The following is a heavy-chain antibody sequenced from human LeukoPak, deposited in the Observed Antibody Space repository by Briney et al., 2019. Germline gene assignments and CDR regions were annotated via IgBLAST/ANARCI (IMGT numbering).Heavy chain of an antibody. CDR2: ISTYNGDT. Sequence: EASVKVSCKASGYTFPNYGISWVRQAPGQGLEWMGWISTYNGDTNYAQKLQGRVTMTTDTSTNTAYMELRSLRSDDTAVYYCARDRRRDGYNSPFDYWGQGTLVTVSS. D-gene: IGHD5-24*01. J-gene: IGHJ4*02. CDR1: GYTFPNYG. CDR3: ARDRRRDGYNSPFDY. V-gene: IGHV1-18*01.